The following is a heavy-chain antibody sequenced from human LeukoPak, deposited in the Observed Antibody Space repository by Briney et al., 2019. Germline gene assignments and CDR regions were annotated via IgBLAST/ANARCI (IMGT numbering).Heavy chain of an antibody. CDR1: GGSISSSSYY. V-gene: IGHV4-39*07. Sequence: SETLSLTCTVSGGSISSSSYYWGWIRQPPGKGLEWIGTIYYSGSTYYNPSLKSRVTISVDTSKNQFSLKLSSVTAADTPVYYCARDGYNPIDYWGQGTLVTVSS. CDR2: IYYSGST. D-gene: IGHD5-24*01. J-gene: IGHJ4*02. CDR3: ARDGYNPIDY.